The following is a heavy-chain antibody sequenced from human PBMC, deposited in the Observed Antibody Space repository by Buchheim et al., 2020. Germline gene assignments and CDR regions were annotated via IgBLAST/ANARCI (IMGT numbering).Heavy chain of an antibody. CDR3: AEEHVILGVTGWFDP. CDR2: TTRIGAE. J-gene: IGHJ5*02. Sequence: EVQLVESGGGLVQPGGSLILSCSASGLTFSSCDISWFRQSPGKGLEWGSATTRIGAEYYSDSVKGRFTVSRDNSKNTMYLQMNRLRAEDTAVYYCAEEHVILGVTGWFDPWGQG. D-gene: IGHD1-26*01. V-gene: IGHV3-23*04. CDR1: GLTFSSCD.